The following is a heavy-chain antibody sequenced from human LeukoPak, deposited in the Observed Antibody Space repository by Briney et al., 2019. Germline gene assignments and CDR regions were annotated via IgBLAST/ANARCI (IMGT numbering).Heavy chain of an antibody. Sequence: GASVKVSCKASGYIFTSYDINWVRQATGQRLEWMGWMNPNSGNTGYAQKFQGRVTMTRNTSISTAYMELSSLRSEDTAVYYCARTVSRITMVRGVMNFDYWGQGTLVTVSS. CDR1: GYIFTSYD. CDR2: MNPNSGNT. CDR3: ARTVSRITMVRGVMNFDY. J-gene: IGHJ4*02. D-gene: IGHD3-10*01. V-gene: IGHV1-8*01.